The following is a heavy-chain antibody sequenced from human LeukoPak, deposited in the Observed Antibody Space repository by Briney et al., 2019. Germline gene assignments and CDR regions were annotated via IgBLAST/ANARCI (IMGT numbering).Heavy chain of an antibody. CDR3: ARVYSTIDH. CDR2: IYHSGST. D-gene: IGHD2/OR15-2a*01. V-gene: IGHV4-31*03. J-gene: IGHJ4*02. CDR1: GGSISSGGYY. Sequence: SQTLSLTCTVSGGSISSGGYYWGWIRQHPGKGLEWIGYIYHSGSTYYYPSLNSRVTISVDTSKNQFSQQLRSVTAADTAVYCCARVYSTIDHWGQGTLVTVSS.